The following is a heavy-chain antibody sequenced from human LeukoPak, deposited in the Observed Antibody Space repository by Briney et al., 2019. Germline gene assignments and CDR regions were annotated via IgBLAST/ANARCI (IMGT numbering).Heavy chain of an antibody. CDR3: ARDLNRFDAIVVVVAATQYGMDV. D-gene: IGHD2-15*01. V-gene: IGHV1-18*01. Sequence: ASVKVSCKASGYTFTSYGISWVRQAPGQGLEWMGWISAYNGNTNYAQKLQGRVTMTTDTSTSTAYMELRSLRSDDTAVYYCARDLNRFDAIVVVVAATQYGMDVWGQGTTVTVSS. CDR1: GYTFTSYG. CDR2: ISAYNGNT. J-gene: IGHJ6*02.